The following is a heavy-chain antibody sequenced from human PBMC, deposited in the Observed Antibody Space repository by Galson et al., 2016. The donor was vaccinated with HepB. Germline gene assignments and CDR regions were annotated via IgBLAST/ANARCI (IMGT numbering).Heavy chain of an antibody. D-gene: IGHD6-13*01. CDR3: ARAAGHEYYFYGIEF. Sequence: ETLSLTCTVSGGSISSSGYHWGWIRQPPGKGLEWIRDIYYTGSTYYNPSLESRLSMSVDTSKNQFALTLTSVTAADTAVYYCARAAGHEYYFYGIEFWGQGTTVTVSS. J-gene: IGHJ6*02. CDR1: GGSISSSGYH. CDR2: IYYTGST. V-gene: IGHV4-39*01.